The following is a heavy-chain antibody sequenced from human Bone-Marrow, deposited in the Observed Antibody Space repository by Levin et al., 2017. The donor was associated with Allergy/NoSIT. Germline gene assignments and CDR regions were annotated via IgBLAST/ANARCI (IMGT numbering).Heavy chain of an antibody. Sequence: PSETLSLTCTVSGGSISSYYWSWIRQPPGKGLEWIGYIYYSGSTNYNPSLKSRVTISVDTSKNQFSLKLSSVTAADTAVYYCARQRDYRHAFDIWGQGTMVTVSS. J-gene: IGHJ3*02. CDR2: IYYSGST. CDR1: GGSISSYY. CDR3: ARQRDYRHAFDI. V-gene: IGHV4-59*08. D-gene: IGHD4-17*01.